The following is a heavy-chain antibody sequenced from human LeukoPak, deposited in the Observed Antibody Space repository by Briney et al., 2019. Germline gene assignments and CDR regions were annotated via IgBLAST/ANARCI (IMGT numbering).Heavy chain of an antibody. CDR2: IYYTGRT. CDR3: GRHDKDGAGAGQDYFDY. D-gene: IGHD5-24*01. V-gene: IGHV4-59*08. Sequence: PETLSLTCTLSGGSISRYYWSWIRQPPGQGLGWNGYIYYTGRTNSNPSLKSPVTILVDTSKNQFSLNLCAVTAADPPLYYCGRHDKDGAGAGQDYFDYWGQGTLVTVSS. J-gene: IGHJ4*02. CDR1: GGSISRYY.